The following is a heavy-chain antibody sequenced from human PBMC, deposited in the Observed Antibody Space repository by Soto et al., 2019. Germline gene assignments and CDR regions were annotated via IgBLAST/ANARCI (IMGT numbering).Heavy chain of an antibody. CDR3: ARSPYYYDSSGYYYFGYYFDY. Sequence: GGSLRLSCAASGFTFSSYSMNWVRQAPGKGLEWVSSISSSSSYIYYADSVKGRFTISRDNAKNSLYLQMNSLRAEDTAVYYCARSPYYYDSSGYYYFGYYFDYWGQGTLVTVSS. V-gene: IGHV3-21*01. J-gene: IGHJ4*02. CDR2: ISSSSSYI. D-gene: IGHD3-22*01. CDR1: GFTFSSYS.